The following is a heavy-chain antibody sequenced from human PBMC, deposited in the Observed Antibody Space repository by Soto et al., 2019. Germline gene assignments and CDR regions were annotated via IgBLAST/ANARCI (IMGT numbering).Heavy chain of an antibody. V-gene: IGHV4-30-2*06. CDR2: IYQSEYA. CDR3: ARGDTRLGELSHDY. D-gene: IGHD3-16*02. J-gene: IGHJ4*02. Sequence: TLSLTDVVSGGSVTSGGHSGRWIRQSPGKGLEWVGSIYQSEYAYYSPSLRSRVAISVDRSSNQVSLRMTSVTAADTAIYYSARGDTRLGELSHDYWGQATLVTVSS. CDR1: GGSVTSGGHS.